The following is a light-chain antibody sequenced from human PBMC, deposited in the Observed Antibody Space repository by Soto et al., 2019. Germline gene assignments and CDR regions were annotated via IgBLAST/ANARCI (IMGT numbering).Light chain of an antibody. CDR3: QTWATGIRV. V-gene: IGLV4-69*02. CDR2: LNSDGSH. Sequence: QPVLTQSPSASASRGASVKLTCTLTSRHSSYAIAWHQQQPEKGPRYLMKLNSDGSHSKGDGIPDRFSGSSSGAERYLTISSLQSEDEADYYCQTWATGIRVFGTGTKVTVL. J-gene: IGLJ1*01. CDR1: SRHSSYA.